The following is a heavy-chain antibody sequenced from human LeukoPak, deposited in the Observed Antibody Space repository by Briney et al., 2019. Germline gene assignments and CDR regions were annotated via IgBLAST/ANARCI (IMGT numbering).Heavy chain of an antibody. V-gene: IGHV1-69*13. D-gene: IGHD6-19*01. J-gene: IGHJ6*04. Sequence: SVKVSCKASGGTFSSDAISWVRQAPGQGLEWMGGIIPIFGTANYAQKFQGRVTITADESTSTAYMELSSLRSEDTAVYYCARGGSSGYGYYYYGMDVWGKGTTVTVSS. CDR3: ARGGSSGYGYYYYGMDV. CDR2: IIPIFGTA. CDR1: GGTFSSDA.